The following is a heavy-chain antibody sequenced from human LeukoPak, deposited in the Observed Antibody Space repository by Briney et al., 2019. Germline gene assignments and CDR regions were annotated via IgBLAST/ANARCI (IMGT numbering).Heavy chain of an antibody. CDR1: GGSISGSASY. J-gene: IGHJ4*02. CDR2: VYYSGTT. V-gene: IGHV4-39*01. D-gene: IGHD6-19*01. CDR3: ARTVAGVPNFDY. Sequence: SETLSLTCIDSGGSISGSASYWGWIRQPPGKGLEWIGSVYYSGTTYYNPSLKSRVTISVDMSKNQFSLKLSSVTAADTAVYYCARTVAGVPNFDYWGQGTLVTVSS.